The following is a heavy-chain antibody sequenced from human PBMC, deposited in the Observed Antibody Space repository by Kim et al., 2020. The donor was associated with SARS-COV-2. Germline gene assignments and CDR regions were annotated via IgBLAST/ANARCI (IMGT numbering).Heavy chain of an antibody. CDR1: GFTFSSYG. CDR3: AKAKVATIWKEYYFDY. CDR2: IWYDGSNK. Sequence: GGSLRLSCAASGFTFSSYGMHWVRQAPGKGLEWVAVIWYDGSNKYYADSVKGRFTISRDNSKNTLYLQMNSLRAEDTAVYYCAKAKVATIWKEYYFDYWGHGTLVTVSS. D-gene: IGHD5-12*01. V-gene: IGHV3-33*06. J-gene: IGHJ4*01.